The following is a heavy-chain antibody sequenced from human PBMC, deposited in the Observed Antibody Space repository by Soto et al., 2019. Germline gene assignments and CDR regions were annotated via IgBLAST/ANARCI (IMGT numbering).Heavy chain of an antibody. CDR3: ARHSFPMQWLAILDY. CDR1: GFTFSSYA. Sequence: GGSLRLSCAASGFTFSSYAMHWVRQAPGKGLEWVAVISYDGSNKYYADSVKGRFTISRDNSKNTLYLQMNSLRAEDTAVYYCARHSFPMQWLAILDYWGQGTLVTVSS. J-gene: IGHJ4*02. D-gene: IGHD6-19*01. CDR2: ISYDGSNK. V-gene: IGHV3-30-3*01.